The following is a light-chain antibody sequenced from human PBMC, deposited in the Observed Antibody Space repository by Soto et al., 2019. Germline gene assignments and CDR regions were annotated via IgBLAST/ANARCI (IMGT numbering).Light chain of an antibody. CDR2: LNGDGSH. V-gene: IGLV4-69*01. Sequence: QPVLTQSPSASASLGASVKLTCTLSSGHSSYAIAWHQQQPEKGPRYLMKLNGDGSHSKGDGIPDRFSGSSSGAERYLTISSLQSEDEADYYCQTWGTGPYVFGTGTKLTVL. J-gene: IGLJ1*01. CDR3: QTWGTGPYV. CDR1: SGHSSYA.